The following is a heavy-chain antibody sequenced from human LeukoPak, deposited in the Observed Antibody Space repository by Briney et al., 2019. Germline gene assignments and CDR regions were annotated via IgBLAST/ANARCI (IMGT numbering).Heavy chain of an antibody. D-gene: IGHD2-21*02. CDR3: AKVHHVVVTAIDAFDI. J-gene: IGHJ3*02. CDR1: GFTFSSYA. V-gene: IGHV3-23*01. Sequence: GGSLRLSCAASGFTFSSYAMSWVRQAPGKGLEWVSAISGSGGSTYYADSVKGRFTISRDNSKNTLYLQMNSLRAEDTAVYYCAKVHHVVVTAIDAFDIWGQGTMVTVSS. CDR2: ISGSGGST.